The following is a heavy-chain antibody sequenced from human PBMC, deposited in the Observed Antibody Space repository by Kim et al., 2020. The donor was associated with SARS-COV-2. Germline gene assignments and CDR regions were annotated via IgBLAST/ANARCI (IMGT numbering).Heavy chain of an antibody. J-gene: IGHJ4*02. V-gene: IGHV4-39*01. CDR3: ARRYRDGYNLGNTLDY. Sequence: SLKSRVTISVDTSKNQFSLKLSSMTAADTAVYYCARRYRDGYNLGNTLDYWGQGTLVTVSS. D-gene: IGHD5-12*01.